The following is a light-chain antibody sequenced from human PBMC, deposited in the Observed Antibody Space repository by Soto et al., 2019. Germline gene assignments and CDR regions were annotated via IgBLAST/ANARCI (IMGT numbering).Light chain of an antibody. Sequence: VLTQSPGTLSLSPGDRATLSCRASQSVSRNLAWYQQKSGQAPRLLIYGASTRATGIPARFSGSGSGTEFTLTISSLQSEDFAVYYCQQYNNWPITFGQGTRLEIK. CDR2: GAS. V-gene: IGKV3-15*01. CDR1: QSVSRN. CDR3: QQYNNWPIT. J-gene: IGKJ5*01.